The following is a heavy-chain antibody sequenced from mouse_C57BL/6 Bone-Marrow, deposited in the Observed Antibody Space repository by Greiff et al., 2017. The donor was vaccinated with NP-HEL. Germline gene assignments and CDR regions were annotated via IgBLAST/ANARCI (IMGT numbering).Heavy chain of an antibody. CDR3: AKGTYISVGLRGAMDY. Sequence: QVQLQQSGPGLVQPSQSLSITCTVSGFSLPSYGVHWVRQSPGKGLEWLGVIWRGGSTDYHASFISRQSNTKYNSKRQVFFKMNSLQADDTAVYYCAKGTYISVGLRGAMDYWGQGTSVTVSS. V-gene: IGHV2-5*01. CDR2: IWRGGST. J-gene: IGHJ4*01. CDR1: GFSLPSYG. D-gene: IGHD1-1*01.